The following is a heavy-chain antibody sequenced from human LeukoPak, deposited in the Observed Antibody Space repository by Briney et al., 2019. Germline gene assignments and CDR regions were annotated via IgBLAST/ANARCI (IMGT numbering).Heavy chain of an antibody. Sequence: PSGTLSLTCAVSGGSINNSNWWSWVRQPPGKGLEWIGQMYRSGSTNYNPSLKSRLTISVDKSNNQFPLKLRFVTAADTAMYYCARDGGGFDYWGQGILVTVSS. CDR2: MYRSGST. CDR1: GGSINNSNW. D-gene: IGHD2-15*01. V-gene: IGHV4-4*02. J-gene: IGHJ4*02. CDR3: ARDGGGFDY.